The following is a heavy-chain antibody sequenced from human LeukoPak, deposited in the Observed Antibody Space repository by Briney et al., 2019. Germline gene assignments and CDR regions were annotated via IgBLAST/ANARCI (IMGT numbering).Heavy chain of an antibody. CDR1: GGTFSSYA. J-gene: IGHJ4*02. CDR3: ARVYCGGDCLFLFEY. D-gene: IGHD2-21*02. CDR2: ISAYNGNT. Sequence: ASVKVSCKASGGTFSSYAISWVRQAPGQGLEWMGWISAYNGNTNYAQKLQGRVTMTTDTSTSTAYMELRSLRSDDTAVYYCARVYCGGDCLFLFEYWGQGTLVTVSS. V-gene: IGHV1-18*01.